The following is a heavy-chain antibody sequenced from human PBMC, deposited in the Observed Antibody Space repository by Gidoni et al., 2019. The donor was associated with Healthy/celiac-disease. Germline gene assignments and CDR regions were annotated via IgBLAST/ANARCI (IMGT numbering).Heavy chain of an antibody. CDR2: ISSSSSYI. J-gene: IGHJ4*02. CDR1: GFTFSSYS. Sequence: EVQLVESGGGLVKPGGSLRLSCAASGFTFSSYSMNWVRQAPGKGLEWVSSISSSSSYIYYADSVKGRFTISRDNAKNSLYLQMNSLRAEDTAVYYCATQLGYCSGGSCYSGAVEDYWGQGTLVTVSS. CDR3: ATQLGYCSGGSCYSGAVEDY. V-gene: IGHV3-21*01. D-gene: IGHD2-15*01.